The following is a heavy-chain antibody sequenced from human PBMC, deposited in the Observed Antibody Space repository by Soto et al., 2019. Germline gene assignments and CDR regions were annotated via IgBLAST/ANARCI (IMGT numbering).Heavy chain of an antibody. CDR3: ARDLRYYYDNSAYPNRDY. Sequence: PGGSLRLSCAASGFTFSTYVMNWVRQAPGKGLEWVSYITTSGSIKYYADSVKGRFTISRDNAKNSLYLQMNSLRVEDTAVYYGARDLRYYYDNSAYPNRDYWGKGTTVTVSS. V-gene: IGHV3-48*01. J-gene: IGHJ6*04. CDR2: ITTSGSIK. CDR1: GFTFSTYV. D-gene: IGHD3-22*01.